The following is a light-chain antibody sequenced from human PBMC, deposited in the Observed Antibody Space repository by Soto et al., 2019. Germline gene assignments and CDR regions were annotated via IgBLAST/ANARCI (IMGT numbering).Light chain of an antibody. Sequence: DIQMTQSPSTLSASVGDRVTITCRASQSISSWLAWYQQKPGKAPKLLIYDASSLESGVPSRFSASGSGTRFTLTISSLQPDDFATYYCQHYNSYTITFGQGTRLENK. J-gene: IGKJ5*01. CDR1: QSISSW. V-gene: IGKV1-5*01. CDR2: DAS. CDR3: QHYNSYTIT.